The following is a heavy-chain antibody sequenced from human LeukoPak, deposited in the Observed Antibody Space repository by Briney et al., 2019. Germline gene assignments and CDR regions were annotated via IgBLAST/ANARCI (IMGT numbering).Heavy chain of an antibody. V-gene: IGHV1-8*01. J-gene: IGHJ4*02. CDR3: ATDSAAAGTIFDY. CDR2: MNPNSGNT. CDR1: GYTFTSYD. D-gene: IGHD6-13*01. Sequence: GASVKVSCKASGYTFTSYDINWVRQATGQGLEWMGWMNPNSGNTGYAQKFQGRVTMTRNTSISTAYMELSSLRSEDTAVYYCATDSAAAGTIFDYWGQGTLVTVSS.